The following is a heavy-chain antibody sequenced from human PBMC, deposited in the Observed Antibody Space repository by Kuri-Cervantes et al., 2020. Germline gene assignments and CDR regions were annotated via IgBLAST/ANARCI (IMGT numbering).Heavy chain of an antibody. V-gene: IGHV4-31*03. Sequence: LRLSCTVSGGSISSGGYYWSWIRQHPGKGLEWIGYIYYSGSTYYNPSLKSRVTISVDTSKNQFSLKLSSVTAADTAVYYCASGGPMIVVVITTEYFQHWGQGTLVTVSS. J-gene: IGHJ1*01. CDR1: GGSISSGGYY. D-gene: IGHD3-22*01. CDR3: ASGGPMIVVVITTEYFQH. CDR2: IYYSGST.